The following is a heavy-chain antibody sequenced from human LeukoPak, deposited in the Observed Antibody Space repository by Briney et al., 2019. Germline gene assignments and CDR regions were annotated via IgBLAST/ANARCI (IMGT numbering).Heavy chain of an antibody. D-gene: IGHD3-22*01. Sequence: GGSLRLSCAASGFTFSSYGMHWVRQAPGKGLEWVANIKQDGSEKYYVDSVKGRFTISRDNAKNSLYLQMNSLRAEDTAVYYCARGRYYDSSGYYHFDYWGQGTLVTVSS. CDR3: ARGRYYDSSGYYHFDY. CDR1: GFTFSSYG. J-gene: IGHJ4*02. CDR2: IKQDGSEK. V-gene: IGHV3-7*01.